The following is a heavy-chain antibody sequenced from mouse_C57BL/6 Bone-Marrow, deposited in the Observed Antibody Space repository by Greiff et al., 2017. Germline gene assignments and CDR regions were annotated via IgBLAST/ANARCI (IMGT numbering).Heavy chain of an antibody. J-gene: IGHJ3*01. CDR2: ISSGGSYT. CDR1: GFTFSSYG. CDR3: ARHGMRGFAY. V-gene: IGHV5-6*01. Sequence: EVQGVESGGDLVKPGGSLKLSCAASGFTFSSYGMSWVRQTPDKRLEWVATISSGGSYTYYPDSVKERFTISRDNAKNTLYLQMSSLKSEDTAMYYCARHGMRGFAYWGQGTLVTVSA.